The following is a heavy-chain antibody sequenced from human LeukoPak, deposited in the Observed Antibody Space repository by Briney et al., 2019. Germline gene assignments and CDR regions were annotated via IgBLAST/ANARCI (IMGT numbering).Heavy chain of an antibody. D-gene: IGHD2/OR15-2a*01. CDR3: VTSNFDY. V-gene: IGHV4-34*01. CDR2: TNHTGST. CDR1: GGSFSGYY. J-gene: IGHJ4*02. Sequence: SETLSLTCAVNGGSFSGYYWSWIRQSPGKGLEWIGETNHTGSTNYNPSLKRRVTMSVDTSKNQLSLKLSSVTAADTAVYYCVTSNFDYWGQGTLVTVSS.